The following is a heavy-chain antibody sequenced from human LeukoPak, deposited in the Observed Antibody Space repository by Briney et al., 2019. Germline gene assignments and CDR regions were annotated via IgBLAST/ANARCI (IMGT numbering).Heavy chain of an antibody. CDR2: ISYDGSNK. J-gene: IGHJ4*02. D-gene: IGHD5-24*01. Sequence: XRLSXAXSGFIFSSNAMHWVRQAPGKGLEWVAVISYDGSNKYYADSVKGRFTISRDNSKNTLYLQMNSLRAEDTAVYYCAPSATPTFPFFDYWGQGTLVTVSS. CDR1: GFIFSSNA. V-gene: IGHV3-30*04. CDR3: APSATPTFPFFDY.